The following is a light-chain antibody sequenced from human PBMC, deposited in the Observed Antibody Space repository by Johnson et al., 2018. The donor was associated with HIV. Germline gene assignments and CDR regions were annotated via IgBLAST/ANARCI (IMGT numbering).Light chain of an antibody. J-gene: IGLJ1*01. CDR3: GTWDSSLSAYV. V-gene: IGLV1-51*01. Sequence: QSVLTQPPSVSAAPGREVTISCSGSSSNIGSNYVSWYQQLPGTATKLLIYDNNKRPSEIPDRFSGSKSGTSATLGITGLQPGDEADYYCGTWDSSLSAYVFGTGTKVTVL. CDR1: SSNIGSNY. CDR2: DNN.